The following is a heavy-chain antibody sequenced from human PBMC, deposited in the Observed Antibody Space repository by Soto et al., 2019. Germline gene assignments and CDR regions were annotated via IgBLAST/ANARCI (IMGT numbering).Heavy chain of an antibody. CDR3: AKEREVTHRYYYYYYGMDV. V-gene: IGHV3-30*18. Sequence: QVQLVESGGGVVQPGRSLRLSCAASGFTFSSYGMHWVRRAPGKGLEWGAVISYDGSNKYYADSVKGRFTISKDNSKNTLYLQMNSLRAEDTAVYYCAKEREVTHRYYYYYYGMDVWCQGTTVTVSS. CDR1: GFTFSSYG. J-gene: IGHJ6*02. D-gene: IGHD2-21*02. CDR2: ISYDGSNK.